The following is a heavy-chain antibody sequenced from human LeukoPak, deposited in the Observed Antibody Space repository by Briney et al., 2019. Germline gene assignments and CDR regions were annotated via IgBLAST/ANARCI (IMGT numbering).Heavy chain of an antibody. Sequence: SVKVSCKASGGIFSSYAISWVRQAPGQGLEWMGGIIPIFGTANYAQKFQGRVTITADESTSTAYMELSSLRSEDTAVYYCARRSGKGDGYNPNYYYYGMDVWSQGTTVTVSS. CDR3: ARRSGKGDGYNPNYYYYGMDV. J-gene: IGHJ6*02. V-gene: IGHV1-69*13. CDR2: IIPIFGTA. D-gene: IGHD5-24*01. CDR1: GGIFSSYA.